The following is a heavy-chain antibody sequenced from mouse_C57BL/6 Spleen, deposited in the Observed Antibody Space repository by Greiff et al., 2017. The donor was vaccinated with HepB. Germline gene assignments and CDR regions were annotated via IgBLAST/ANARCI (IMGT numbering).Heavy chain of an antibody. CDR1: GYNFTSYW. Sequence: QVQLKESGAELVKPGASVKLSCTASGYNFTSYWMHWVKQRPGQGLEWIGMIHPNSGSTNYNEKFKSKATLTVDKSSSTAYMQLSSLTSEDSAVYYCARGDYGSSLFDYWGQGTTLTVSS. CDR3: ARGDYGSSLFDY. CDR2: IHPNSGST. D-gene: IGHD1-1*01. J-gene: IGHJ2*01. V-gene: IGHV1-64*01.